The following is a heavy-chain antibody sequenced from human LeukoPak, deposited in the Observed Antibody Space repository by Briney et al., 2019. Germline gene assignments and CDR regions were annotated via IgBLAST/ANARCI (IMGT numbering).Heavy chain of an antibody. J-gene: IGHJ5*02. D-gene: IGHD6-19*01. CDR3: ARVPFAYSSGSNKNWFDP. CDR2: INPNSGVT. V-gene: IGHV1-2*06. Sequence: GASVKVSCKASGYTFIGQYIHWVRQAPEQGFEWMGRINPNSGVTNYAQKLQGRVTMTTDTSTSTAYMELRSLRSDDTAVYYCARVPFAYSSGSNKNWFDPWGQGTLVTVSS. CDR1: GYTFIGQY.